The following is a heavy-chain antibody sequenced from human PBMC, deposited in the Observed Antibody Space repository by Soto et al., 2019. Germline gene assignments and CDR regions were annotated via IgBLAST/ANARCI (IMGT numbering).Heavy chain of an antibody. J-gene: IGHJ6*02. CDR3: ARDSIAAAGSYYYYYYGMDV. D-gene: IGHD6-13*01. CDR1: GFTFSSYA. Sequence: GSLRLSCAASGFTFSSYAMHWVRQAPGKGLEWVAVISYDGSNKYYADSVKGRFTISRDNSKNTLYLQMNSLRAEDTAVYYCARDSIAAAGSYYYYYYGMDVWGQGTTVTVSS. V-gene: IGHV3-30-3*01. CDR2: ISYDGSNK.